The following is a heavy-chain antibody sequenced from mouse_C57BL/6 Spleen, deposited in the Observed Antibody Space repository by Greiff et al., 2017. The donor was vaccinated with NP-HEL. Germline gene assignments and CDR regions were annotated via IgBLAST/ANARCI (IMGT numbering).Heavy chain of an antibody. J-gene: IGHJ2*01. CDR3: ARRCPHYYGSSDYFDY. Sequence: QVQLKQPGAELVMPGASVKLSCKASGYTFTSYWMHWVKQRPGQGLEWIGEIDPSDSYTNYNQKFKGKSTLTVDKSSSTAYMQLSSLTSEDSAVYYCARRCPHYYGSSDYFDYWGQGTTLTVSS. V-gene: IGHV1-69*01. CDR2: IDPSDSYT. D-gene: IGHD1-1*01. CDR1: GYTFTSYW.